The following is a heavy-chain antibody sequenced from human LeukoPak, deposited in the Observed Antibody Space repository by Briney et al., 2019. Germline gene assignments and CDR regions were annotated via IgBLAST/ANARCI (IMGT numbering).Heavy chain of an antibody. Sequence: SETLSLTCTVSGGSISGYSWTWIRQPPGQGLEWIGYFHNSGTTSYNPSLTGRVIISVDTAMDQISLKLNSVTAADTAVYYCARGHLGLSPWGQGTLVTVFS. V-gene: IGHV4-59*01. J-gene: IGHJ5*02. D-gene: IGHD3-10*01. CDR3: ARGHLGLSP. CDR1: GGSISGYS. CDR2: FHNSGTT.